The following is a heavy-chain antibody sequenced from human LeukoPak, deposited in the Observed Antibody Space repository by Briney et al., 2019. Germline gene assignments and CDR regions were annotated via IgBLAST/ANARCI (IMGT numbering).Heavy chain of an antibody. V-gene: IGHV4-39*07. Sequence: SETLSLTCTVSGGSISSGSYYWSWIRQPPGKGLEWIGSIYYSGSTYYNPSLKSRVTISVDTSKNQFSLKLSSVTAADTAVYYCASKGVTALDYWGQGTLVTVSS. CDR1: GGSISSGSYY. D-gene: IGHD2-21*02. CDR3: ASKGVTALDY. J-gene: IGHJ4*02. CDR2: IYYSGST.